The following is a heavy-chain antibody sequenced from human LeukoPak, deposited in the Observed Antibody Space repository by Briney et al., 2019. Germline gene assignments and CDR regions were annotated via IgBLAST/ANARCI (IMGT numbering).Heavy chain of an antibody. J-gene: IGHJ3*02. V-gene: IGHV1-69*01. CDR3: ARVLDYGDYVEGAFDI. Sequence: SVTVSCTASGGTFSSYAISWVRQAPGQGLEWMGGIIPIFGTANYAQKFQGRVTITADESTSTAYMELSSLRSEDTAVYYCARVLDYGDYVEGAFDIWGQGTMVTVSS. CDR1: GGTFSSYA. CDR2: IIPIFGTA. D-gene: IGHD4-17*01.